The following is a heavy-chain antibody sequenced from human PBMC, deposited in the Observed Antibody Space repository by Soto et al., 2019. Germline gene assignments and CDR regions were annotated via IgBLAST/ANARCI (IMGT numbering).Heavy chain of an antibody. CDR3: ARAPGESGSYYGFFDY. V-gene: IGHV3-48*02. Sequence: SLRLSCEASGFTFSSYNLNWVRQAPGKGLEWVSYISSSSSTIYYADSVKGRFTISRDNAKNSLYLQMNSLRDEDTAVYYCARAPGESGSYYGFFDYWGQGTLVTVSS. CDR1: GFTFSSYN. CDR2: ISSSSSTI. D-gene: IGHD1-26*01. J-gene: IGHJ4*02.